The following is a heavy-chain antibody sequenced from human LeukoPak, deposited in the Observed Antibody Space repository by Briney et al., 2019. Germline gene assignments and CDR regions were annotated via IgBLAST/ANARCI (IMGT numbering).Heavy chain of an antibody. V-gene: IGHV4-59*01. J-gene: IGHJ4*02. Sequence: SETLSLTCTVSGGSISTYYWSWIRQPPGKGLEWIGYIYYSGSTNYNPSLKSRVTISLDTSKNQSSLKLNSVTAADTAMYYCARSFSPNYFDLLDYWGQGTLVTVSS. D-gene: IGHD3-9*01. CDR2: IYYSGST. CDR3: ARSFSPNYFDLLDY. CDR1: GGSISTYY.